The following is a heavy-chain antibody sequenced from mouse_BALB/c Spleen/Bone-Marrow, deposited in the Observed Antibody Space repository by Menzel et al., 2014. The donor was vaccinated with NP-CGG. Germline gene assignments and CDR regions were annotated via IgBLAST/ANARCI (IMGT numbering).Heavy chain of an antibody. J-gene: IGHJ4*01. D-gene: IGHD2-10*02. V-gene: IGHV5-17*02. Sequence: EVNVVESGGGLVQPGGSRKLSCAASGFTLSSFGIHWVRQAPEKGLEWVAYISSGSSTIYYADTVKGRFTISRDNPKNTLFLQMTGLRSEDTAMYYCARSGYGDYYAMDYWGQGTSVTVSS. CDR2: ISSGSSTI. CDR1: GFTLSSFG. CDR3: ARSGYGDYYAMDY.